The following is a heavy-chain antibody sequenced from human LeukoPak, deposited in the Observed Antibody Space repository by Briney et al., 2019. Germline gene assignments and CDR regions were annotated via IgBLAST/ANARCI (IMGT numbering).Heavy chain of an antibody. CDR1: GGSFSSYY. D-gene: IGHD3-9*01. CDR3: ASIPYDILTGYYKLDWFDP. V-gene: IGHV4-34*01. CDR2: INHSGST. Sequence: SETLSLTCAVYGGSFSSYYWSWIRQPPGKGLEWIGEINHSGSTNYNPSLKSRVTISVDTSKNQFSLKLSSVTAADTAVYYCASIPYDILTGYYKLDWFDPWGQGTLVTVSS. J-gene: IGHJ5*02.